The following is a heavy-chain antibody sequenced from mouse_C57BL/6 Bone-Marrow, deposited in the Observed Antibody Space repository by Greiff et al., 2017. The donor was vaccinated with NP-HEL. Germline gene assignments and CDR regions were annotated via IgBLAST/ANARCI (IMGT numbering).Heavy chain of an antibody. Sequence: EVQLQQSGPELVKPGASVKISCKASGYTFTDYYMNWVKQSHGKSLEWIGDINPNNGGTSYNQKFKGKATLTVDKSSSTAYMELRSLTSEDSAVYYCARDYGSSVVYFDYWGQGTTLTVSS. CDR2: INPNNGGT. CDR3: ARDYGSSVVYFDY. J-gene: IGHJ2*01. V-gene: IGHV1-26*01. CDR1: GYTFTDYY. D-gene: IGHD1-1*01.